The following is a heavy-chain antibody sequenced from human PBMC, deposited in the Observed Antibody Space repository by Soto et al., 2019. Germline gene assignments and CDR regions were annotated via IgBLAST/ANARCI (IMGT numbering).Heavy chain of an antibody. V-gene: IGHV3-30*03. D-gene: IGHD3-10*01. CDR3: VGGQYYLDF. Sequence: QVQLVESGGGVVQPGRSLRLSCAASGFPFTTYGMHWVREGPGKGLEWVAVISYDGSNKYYADSVKGRFTISRDNSKNTLYLQMNSLRPEDTALDYCVGGQYYLDFRGQGTLVTVSS. CDR1: GFPFTTYG. J-gene: IGHJ4*02. CDR2: ISYDGSNK.